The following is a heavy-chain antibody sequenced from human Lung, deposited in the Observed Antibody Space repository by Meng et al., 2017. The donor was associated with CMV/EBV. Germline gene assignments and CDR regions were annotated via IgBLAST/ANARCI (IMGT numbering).Heavy chain of an antibody. CDR2: IYYSGST. CDR3: ARVVTALWGYYFDY. CDR1: VGSIRSCEW. V-gene: IGHV4-4*02. J-gene: IGHJ4*02. Sequence: VHLQESGHCLGKTSQTVSLTGTASVGSIRSCEWWRWVRQPPGKGLEWIGEIYYSGSTNYNPSLKSRVTISVDKSKNQFSLKLSSVTAADTAVYYCARVVTALWGYYFDYWGQGTLVTVSS. D-gene: IGHD2-21*02.